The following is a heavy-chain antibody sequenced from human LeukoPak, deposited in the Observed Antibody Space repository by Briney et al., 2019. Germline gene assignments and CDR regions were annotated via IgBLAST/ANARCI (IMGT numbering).Heavy chain of an antibody. CDR2: ISSSGSTI. CDR1: GWTFSDYY. V-gene: IGHV3-11*01. CDR3: ARVVAYCCGDCSLYFDY. J-gene: IGHJ4*02. D-gene: IGHD2-21*02. Sequence: GGSLRLSCAASGWTFSDYYMSWIRQAPGKGLEWVSYISSSGSTIYYADPVKGRFTISRDNAKNSLYLQMNSLRAEDTAVYYCARVVAYCCGDCSLYFDYWGQGTLVTVSS.